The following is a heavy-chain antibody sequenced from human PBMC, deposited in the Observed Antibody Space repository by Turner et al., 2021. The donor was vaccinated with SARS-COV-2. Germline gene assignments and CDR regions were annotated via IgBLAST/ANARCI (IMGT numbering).Heavy chain of an antibody. CDR1: GGSISSYY. D-gene: IGHD5-18*01. J-gene: IGHJ4*02. CDR3: ARQDTYGRDSYGYGFYFDY. Sequence: QVQLQESGPGLVKPSETLSLTCTVPGGSISSYYWSWIRQPPGKGLEWVGYNYYSGSTNYNPSLKSRVTISVDTSKNQFSLKLSSVTAADTAVYYCARQDTYGRDSYGYGFYFDYWGQGTLVTVSS. CDR2: NYYSGST. V-gene: IGHV4-59*08.